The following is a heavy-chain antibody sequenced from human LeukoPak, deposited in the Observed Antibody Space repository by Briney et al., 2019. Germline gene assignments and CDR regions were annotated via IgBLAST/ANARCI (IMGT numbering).Heavy chain of an antibody. Sequence: GGSLRLSCAASGFSFSSYWMSWVRHTPGKGLEWVANIKQDGSEKYYVDSVKGRFTISKDNAKNSLYLQMNSLRVEDTDVYYCARIGGGGYDFDSSSWFSDYWRQGTLVSVSS. CDR3: ARIGGGGYDFDSSSWFSDY. J-gene: IGHJ4*02. V-gene: IGHV3-7*03. D-gene: IGHD6-13*01. CDR1: GFSFSSYW. CDR2: IKQDGSEK.